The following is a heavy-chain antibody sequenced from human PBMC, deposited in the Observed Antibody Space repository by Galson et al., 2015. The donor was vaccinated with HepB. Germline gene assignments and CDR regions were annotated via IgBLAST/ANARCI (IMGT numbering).Heavy chain of an antibody. J-gene: IGHJ5*02. D-gene: IGHD3-22*01. CDR3: ASRVVITEGMRNWFDP. CDR1: GGTFSSYA. V-gene: IGHV1-69*06. Sequence: SVKVSCKASGGTFSSYAISWVRQAPGQGLEWMGGIIPIFGTANYAQKFQGRVTITADKSTSTAYMELSSLRSEDTAVYYCASRVVITEGMRNWFDPWGQGTLVTVSS. CDR2: IIPIFGTA.